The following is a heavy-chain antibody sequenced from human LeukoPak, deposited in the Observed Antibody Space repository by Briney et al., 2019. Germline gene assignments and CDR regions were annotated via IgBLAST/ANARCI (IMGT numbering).Heavy chain of an antibody. CDR2: IYTSGST. V-gene: IGHV4-4*07. Sequence: PSETLSLTCTVSGGSISSYYWSWIRQPAGKGLEWIGRIYTSGSTNYNPSLKSRVTMPVDTSKNQFSLKLSSVTAADTAVYYCARDHYDFWSGYYVDYWGQGTLVTVSS. D-gene: IGHD3-3*01. CDR3: ARDHYDFWSGYYVDY. J-gene: IGHJ4*02. CDR1: GGSISSYY.